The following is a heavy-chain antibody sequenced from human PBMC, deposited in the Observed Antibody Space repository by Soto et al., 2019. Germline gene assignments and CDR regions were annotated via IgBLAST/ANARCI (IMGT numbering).Heavy chain of an antibody. D-gene: IGHD3-16*01. V-gene: IGHV3-30-3*01. CDR1: GFTFSSYA. CDR3: ARKVRDYVPTGRPQGAVEF. J-gene: IGHJ3*01. Sequence: QVQLVESGGGVVQPGRSLRLSCAASGFTFSSYAMHWVRQAPGQGLEWVAVISYDGSNKFYADSVKGRFSISRDNSKNMLCRQMISMRPDNTAVYYCARKVRDYVPTGRPQGAVEFWGQGTMGTVCS. CDR2: ISYDGSNK.